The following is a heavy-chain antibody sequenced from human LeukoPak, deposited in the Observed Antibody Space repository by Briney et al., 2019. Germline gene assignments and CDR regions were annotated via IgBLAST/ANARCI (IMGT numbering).Heavy chain of an antibody. CDR2: IYDDDQT. J-gene: IGHJ4*02. CDR1: GFTVTSNY. V-gene: IGHV3-53*01. Sequence: PGGSLRLSCAASGFTVTSNYMSWVRQAPGKGPEWVSIIYDDDQTHYADSVRGRFTISRDKSKNTLYFQMNSLRAEDTAVYYCARHYSDCLTYFDFWGQGTLVTVSS. CDR3: ARHYSDCLTYFDF. D-gene: IGHD4-11*01.